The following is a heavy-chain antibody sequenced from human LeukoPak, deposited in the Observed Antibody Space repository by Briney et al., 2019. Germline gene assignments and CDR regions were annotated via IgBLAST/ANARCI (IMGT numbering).Heavy chain of an antibody. D-gene: IGHD3-16*01. Sequence: ASVKVSCKAFGYTFTNYGFSWVRQASGQGLEWMGWISAYNGKTYYAQKLQGRVTMSTDTSTSTAYMELRSLRSDDTAVYYCARMSVDEWGYFDYWGQGTLVTVSS. V-gene: IGHV1-18*01. J-gene: IGHJ4*02. CDR2: ISAYNGKT. CDR3: ARMSVDEWGYFDY. CDR1: GYTFTNYG.